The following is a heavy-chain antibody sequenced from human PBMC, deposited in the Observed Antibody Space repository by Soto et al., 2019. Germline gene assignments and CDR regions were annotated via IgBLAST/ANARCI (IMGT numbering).Heavy chain of an antibody. CDR3: ARGDGDFPYYYYYYGMDV. Sequence: QVQLQESGPGLVKPSETLSLTCTVSGGSISSYYWSWIRQPPGKGLEWIGYIYYSGSTNYNPSLTSRVTISVDTSKNQFSLKLSSVTAADTAVYYCARGDGDFPYYYYYYGMDVWGQGTTVTVSS. CDR1: GGSISSYY. J-gene: IGHJ6*02. D-gene: IGHD4-17*01. V-gene: IGHV4-59*01. CDR2: IYYSGST.